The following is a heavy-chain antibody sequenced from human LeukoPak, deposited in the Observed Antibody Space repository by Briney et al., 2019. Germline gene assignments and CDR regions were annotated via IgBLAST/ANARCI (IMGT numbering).Heavy chain of an antibody. CDR2: IYHSGST. D-gene: IGHD3-10*01. CDR3: ARVRVRGVISLSDY. J-gene: IGHJ4*02. CDR1: GGSISSSNW. V-gene: IGHV4-4*02. Sequence: PSETLSLTCAVSGGSISSSNWWSWVRQPPGKGLEWIGEIYHSGSTNYNPSLKSRVTISVDTSKNQFSLKLSSVTAADTAVYYCARVRVRGVISLSDYWGQGTLVTVSS.